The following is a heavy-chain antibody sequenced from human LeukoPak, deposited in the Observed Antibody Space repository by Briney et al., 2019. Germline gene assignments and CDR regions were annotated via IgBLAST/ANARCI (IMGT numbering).Heavy chain of an antibody. CDR1: GLTFSSYS. CDR2: ISSSSSYI. CDR3: AREDGRGMDY. Sequence: GGSLRLSCAASGLTFSSYSMNWVRQAPGKGLEWVSSISSSSSYIYYADSLKGRFTVSRDNAKNSLFLQMNSLRAEDTAVYYCAREDGRGMDYWGQGTLVTVSS. V-gene: IGHV3-21*01. D-gene: IGHD2-8*01. J-gene: IGHJ4*02.